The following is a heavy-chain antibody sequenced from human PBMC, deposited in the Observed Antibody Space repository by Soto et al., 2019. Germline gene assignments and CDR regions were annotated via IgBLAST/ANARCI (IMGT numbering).Heavy chain of an antibody. CDR1: GFTFSDYV. D-gene: IGHD2-15*01. V-gene: IGHV3-23*01. J-gene: IGHJ6*02. CDR2: IGRGDDK. CDR3: TKDGTKGGQQYYDMDV. Sequence: EVQLLESGGGLVQPGGSLRLSCEASGFTFSDYVMNWVRQGPGKGLEWVSTIGRGDDKYYADSVKGRFPISREASKNTLFLQMNSLRAESTALYFCTKDGTKGGQQYYDMDVWGQGTTVTVSS.